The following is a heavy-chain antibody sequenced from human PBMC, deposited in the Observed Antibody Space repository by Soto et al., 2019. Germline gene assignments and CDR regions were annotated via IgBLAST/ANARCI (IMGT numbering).Heavy chain of an antibody. Sequence: EVQMLESGGGLVQPGGSLRLSCAASGFTFSSYAMSCVRQAPGKELEWVSAISGNGGTTYYADSVKGRFTFSSDKCKNARYLQMNSLRAEDRAFYYCAKTANGWFRAFELWGLGTMVSVSS. CDR3: AKTANGWFRAFEL. J-gene: IGHJ3*01. CDR1: GFTFSSYA. D-gene: IGHD6-19*01. V-gene: IGHV3-23*01. CDR2: ISGNGGTT.